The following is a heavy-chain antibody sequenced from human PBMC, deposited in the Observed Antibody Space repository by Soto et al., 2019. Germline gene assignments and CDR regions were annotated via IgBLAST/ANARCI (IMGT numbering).Heavy chain of an antibody. D-gene: IGHD1-1*01. CDR3: VRTHVSGTGIDCFDP. Sequence: GASEKVSCKASGYTFTSHGIHWVRQAPGQRLEWMGWINAANGDTKYSPKFQGRVTITRDTSASTAYMELYRLRSEYTAVYHYVRTHVSGTGIDCFDPWGQGTLVTVS. J-gene: IGHJ5*02. CDR2: INAANGDT. CDR1: GYTFTSHG. V-gene: IGHV1-3*01.